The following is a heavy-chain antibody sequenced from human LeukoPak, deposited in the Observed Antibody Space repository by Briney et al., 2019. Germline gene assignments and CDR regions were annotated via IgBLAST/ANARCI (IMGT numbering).Heavy chain of an antibody. CDR1: GFTFSSYS. Sequence: PGGSLRLSCAASGFTFSSYSMNWVRQALGKGLEWVSSISSSSSYIYYADSVKGRFTISRDNAKNSLYLQMNSLRAEDTAVYYCARGSRTAMVTSGFYWGQGTLVTVSS. J-gene: IGHJ4*02. V-gene: IGHV3-21*01. D-gene: IGHD5-18*01. CDR3: ARGSRTAMVTSGFY. CDR2: ISSSSSYI.